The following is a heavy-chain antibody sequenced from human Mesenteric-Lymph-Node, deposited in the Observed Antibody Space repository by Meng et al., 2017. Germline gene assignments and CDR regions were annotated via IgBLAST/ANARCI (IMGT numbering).Heavy chain of an antibody. J-gene: IGHJ6*02. CDR3: AKELGSSTSYYYYYGMDV. CDR1: GFTFDDYA. V-gene: IGHV3-9*01. CDR2: ISWNSGSI. D-gene: IGHD2-2*01. Sequence: SLKISCAASGFTFDDYAMHWVRQAPGKGLEWVSGISWNSGSIGYADSVKGRFTISRDNSKNSLYLQMNSLRTEDTALYYCAKELGSSTSYYYYYGMDVWGQGTTVTVSS.